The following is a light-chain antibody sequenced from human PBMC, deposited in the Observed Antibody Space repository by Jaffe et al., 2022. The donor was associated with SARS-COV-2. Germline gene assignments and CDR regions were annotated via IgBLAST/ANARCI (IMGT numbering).Light chain of an antibody. CDR3: QQTYNTPRT. CDR1: QSIRSY. Sequence: DIQMTQSPSSLSASVGDRVTITCRASQSIRSYLNWYQQKPGKAPKLLIYAASNLQSGVSSRFSGSGSGTDFTLTISTLQSEDSASYYCQQTYNTPRTFGQGTKVEIK. J-gene: IGKJ1*01. V-gene: IGKV1-39*01. CDR2: AAS.